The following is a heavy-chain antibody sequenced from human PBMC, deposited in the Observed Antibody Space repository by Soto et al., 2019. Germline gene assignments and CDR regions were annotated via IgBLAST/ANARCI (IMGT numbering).Heavy chain of an antibody. CDR1: GDTFNFYT. CDR3: ATNYGSGSTAFDY. Sequence: QVQLVQSGAEVKKPGSSVKVSCTASGDTFNFYTISWVRQAPGQGLEWMGRTIPMLGMADYPQKFQGRVTNRADKTTSTVYMTLPRLRSEDTAVYYCATNYGSGSTAFDYWGQGTLVTVSS. J-gene: IGHJ4*02. CDR2: TIPMLGMA. V-gene: IGHV1-69*02. D-gene: IGHD3-10*01.